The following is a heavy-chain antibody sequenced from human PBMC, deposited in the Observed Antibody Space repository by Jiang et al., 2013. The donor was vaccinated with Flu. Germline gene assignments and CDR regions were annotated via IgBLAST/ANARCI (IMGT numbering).Heavy chain of an antibody. CDR3: AVVVTNPIDY. CDR1: GGSISSSSYY. J-gene: IGHJ4*02. CDR2: IYYSGST. D-gene: IGHD2-21*02. Sequence: GLVKPSETLSLTCTVSGGSISSSSYYWGWIRQPPGKGLEWIGSIYYSGSTYYNPSLKSRVTMSVDTSKNQFSLKLSSVTAADTAVYYCAVVVTNPIDYWGQGTLVTVSS. V-gene: IGHV4-39*01.